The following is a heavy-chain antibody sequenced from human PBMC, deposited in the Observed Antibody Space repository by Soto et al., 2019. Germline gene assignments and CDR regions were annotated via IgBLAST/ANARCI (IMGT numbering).Heavy chain of an antibody. J-gene: IGHJ5*02. CDR2: ISSSSDFI. CDR1: GFTFRSYE. V-gene: IGHV3-48*03. Sequence: ESVGGLVQAGGSLRLSCEVSGFTFRSYEMHWVRQAPGKGLEWLSYISSSSDFIYYSESVKGRFTISRDNANNSLYLQMNSLRAADTAIYYCARGANGIDRLDHWGQGAPVTVSS. D-gene: IGHD5-12*01. CDR3: ARGANGIDRLDH.